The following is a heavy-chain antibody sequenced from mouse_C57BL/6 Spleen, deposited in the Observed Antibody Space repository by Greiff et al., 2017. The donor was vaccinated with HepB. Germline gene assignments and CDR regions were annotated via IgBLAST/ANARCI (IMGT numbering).Heavy chain of an antibody. D-gene: IGHD4-1*01. CDR2: IDPNSGGT. Sequence: QVHVKQPGAELVKPGASVKLSCKASGYTFTSYWMHWVKQRPGRGLEWIGRIDPNSGGTKYNEKFKSKATLTVDKPSSTAYMQLSSLTSEDSAVYYCAREVSLLTGLFDYWGQGTTLTVSS. CDR1: GYTFTSYW. J-gene: IGHJ2*01. V-gene: IGHV1-72*01. CDR3: AREVSLLTGLFDY.